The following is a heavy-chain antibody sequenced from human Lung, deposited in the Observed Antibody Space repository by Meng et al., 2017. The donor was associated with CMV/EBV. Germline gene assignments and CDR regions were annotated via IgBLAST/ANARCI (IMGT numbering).Heavy chain of an antibody. J-gene: IGHJ1*01. CDR2: IPHRGSS. V-gene: IGHV4-4*03. CDR3: LRRSGGSV. Sequence: VQWRESGPALVKPPETLSLTCAVSGDSIPNHNWWAWVRQPPGKGLEWIGEIPHRGSSAYNPSLKSRVSMSIDKSKNQFSLKLTSVTAADTAVYHCLRRSGGSVWGQGTLVTVSS. D-gene: IGHD3-10*01. CDR1: GDSIPNHNW.